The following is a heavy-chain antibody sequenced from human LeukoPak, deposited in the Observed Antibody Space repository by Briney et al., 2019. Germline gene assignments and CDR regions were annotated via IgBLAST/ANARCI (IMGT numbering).Heavy chain of an antibody. CDR3: AREQIFGVVIIKSYFDY. Sequence: GGSLRLSCAASGFTFSSYSMAWVRQAPGEGLEWVSSISSSTSYIYYADSVQGRFTISRDNAKNSLYLQVNSLRAEDRAVYYCAREQIFGVVIIKSYFDYWGQGTLVTVSS. D-gene: IGHD3-3*01. CDR1: GFTFSSYS. V-gene: IGHV3-21*01. J-gene: IGHJ4*02. CDR2: ISSSTSYI.